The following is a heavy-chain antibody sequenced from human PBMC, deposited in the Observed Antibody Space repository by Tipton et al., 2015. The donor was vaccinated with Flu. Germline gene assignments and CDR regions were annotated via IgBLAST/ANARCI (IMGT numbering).Heavy chain of an antibody. Sequence: TLSLTCTVSGGSISSYYWSWIRQPAGKGLEWIGRIYTSGSTNYNPSLKSRVTMSVDTSKNQFSPKLSSLTAADTAVYYCARDRPRRITMIVVARNDAFDIWGQGTMVTVSS. V-gene: IGHV4-4*07. CDR2: IYTSGST. CDR1: GGSISSYY. CDR3: ARDRPRRITMIVVARNDAFDI. D-gene: IGHD3-22*01. J-gene: IGHJ3*02.